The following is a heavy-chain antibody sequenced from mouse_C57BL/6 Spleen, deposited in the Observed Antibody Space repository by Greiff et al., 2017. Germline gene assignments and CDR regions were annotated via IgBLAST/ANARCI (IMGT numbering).Heavy chain of an antibody. CDR1: GFTFSDYY. CDR2: ISNGGGST. CDR3: ARNGYYPAWFAY. V-gene: IGHV5-12*01. Sequence: EVQLVGSGGGLVQPGGSLKLSCAASGFTFSDYYMYWVRQTPEKRLEWVAYISNGGGSTYYPDTVKGRFTISRDNAKNTLYLQMSRLKSEDTAMYYCARNGYYPAWFAYWGQGTLVTVSA. J-gene: IGHJ3*01. D-gene: IGHD2-3*01.